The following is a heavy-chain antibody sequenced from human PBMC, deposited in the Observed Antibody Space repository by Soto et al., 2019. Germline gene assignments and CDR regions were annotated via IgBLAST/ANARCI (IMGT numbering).Heavy chain of an antibody. J-gene: IGHJ6*02. CDR1: GYTFTSYY. CDR3: ARDLIAAAGTSTSYYYGMDV. V-gene: IGHV1-46*01. CDR2: INPSGGST. Sequence: QVQLVQSGAEVKKPGASVKVSCKASGYTFTSYYMHWVRQAPGQGLEWMGIINPSGGSTSYAQKFQGRVTMTRDTSTSTVYMELSSLRSEDTAVYYCARDLIAAAGTSTSYYYGMDVWGQGTTVTVSS. D-gene: IGHD6-13*01.